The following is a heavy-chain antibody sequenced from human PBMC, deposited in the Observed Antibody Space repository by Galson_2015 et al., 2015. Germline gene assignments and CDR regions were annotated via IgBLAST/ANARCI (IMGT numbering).Heavy chain of an antibody. Sequence: SLRLSCAAAGFTFSIYAMSWVRQAPGTGLEWVSAIGRSGGSAYYADSVKGRFTISRDNSKNTLYLQMNSLTAEDTAVYYCANSRDYYYAMDVWGQGTAVTVS. CDR3: ANSRDYYYAMDV. J-gene: IGHJ6*02. CDR2: IGRSGGSA. V-gene: IGHV3-23*01. CDR1: GFTFSIYA.